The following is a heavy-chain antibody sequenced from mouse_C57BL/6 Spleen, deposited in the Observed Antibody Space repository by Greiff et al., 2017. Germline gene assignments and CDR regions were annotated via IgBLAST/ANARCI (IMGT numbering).Heavy chain of an antibody. J-gene: IGHJ4*01. Sequence: QVQLQQSGPGLVQPSQSLSITCTVSGFSLTSYGVHWVRQSPGKGLEWLGVIWRGGSTDYNAAFMSRLSITKDNSKSQVFFKMNSLQADDTAIYYCAKNGREIYYGYDGPFYAMDYWGQGTSVTVSS. CDR2: IWRGGST. CDR3: AKNGREIYYGYDGPFYAMDY. CDR1: GFSLTSYG. D-gene: IGHD2-2*01. V-gene: IGHV2-5*01.